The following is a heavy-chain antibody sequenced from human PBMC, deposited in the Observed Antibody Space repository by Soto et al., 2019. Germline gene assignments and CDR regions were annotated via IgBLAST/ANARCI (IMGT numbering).Heavy chain of an antibody. CDR3: ARDVDGDAFDF. Sequence: GGSLRLSCVASGFTFSDFYMSWIRQAPGKGLEWISYISGSSSHTNYADSVKGRFTVSRDNAKNSLYLQMNSLRAEDTAVYYCARDVDGDAFDFCGQGTRVTVSS. CDR1: GFTFSDFY. D-gene: IGHD2-15*01. J-gene: IGHJ3*01. CDR2: ISGSSSHT. V-gene: IGHV3-11*06.